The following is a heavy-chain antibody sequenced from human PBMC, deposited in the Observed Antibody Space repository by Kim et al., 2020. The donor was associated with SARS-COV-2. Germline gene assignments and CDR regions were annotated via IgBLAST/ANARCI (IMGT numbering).Heavy chain of an antibody. Sequence: ASVKVSCKASGYTFPSYDLNWVRQATGQGLEWMGWMNPNSGNTGYAQKFHGRVTMTSNNSISTAYMAPSSLRSADTAVYYCASGPYHYDIFICFYTYFYY. J-gene: IGHJ4*01. V-gene: IGHV1-8*01. CDR2: MNPNSGNT. CDR1: GYTFPSYD. D-gene: IGHD3-9*01. CDR3: ASGPYHYDIFICFYTYFYY.